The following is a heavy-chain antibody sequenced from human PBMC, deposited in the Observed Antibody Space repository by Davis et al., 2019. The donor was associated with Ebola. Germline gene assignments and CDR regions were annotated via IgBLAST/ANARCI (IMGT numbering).Heavy chain of an antibody. V-gene: IGHV3-23*01. CDR1: GLTFNNYA. J-gene: IGHJ1*01. CDR2: ISAIGGDT. D-gene: IGHD4-17*01. CDR3: AKLDYNDSYFQD. Sequence: GESLKISCAASGLTFNNYAMTWVRQAPGKGLEWVSRISAIGGDTYYADSVKGRFTISRDNSKNTLNLQMNSLRAEDTAIYYCAKLDYNDSYFQDWGQGTLVTVSS.